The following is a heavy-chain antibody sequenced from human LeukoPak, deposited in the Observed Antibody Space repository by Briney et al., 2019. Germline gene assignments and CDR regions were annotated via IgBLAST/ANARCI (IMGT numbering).Heavy chain of an antibody. CDR2: INPNSGGT. D-gene: IGHD2-15*01. J-gene: IGHJ4*02. V-gene: IGHV1-2*02. Sequence: ASVKVSCKASGYTFTGYYMHWGRQAPGQGLEWMGWINPNSGGTNYAQKFQGRVTMTRDTSISTAYMELSRLRSDDTAVYYCARYCSGGSCYPGYWGQGTLVTVSS. CDR1: GYTFTGYY. CDR3: ARYCSGGSCYPGY.